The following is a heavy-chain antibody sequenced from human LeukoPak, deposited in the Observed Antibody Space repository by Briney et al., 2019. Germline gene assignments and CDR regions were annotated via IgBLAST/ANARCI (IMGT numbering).Heavy chain of an antibody. J-gene: IGHJ6*02. Sequence: GASVKVSCKASGYTFTSYDINWVRQATGQGLEWMGWMNPNSGNTGYAQKFQGRVTITRNTSISTAYMELSSLRSEDTAVYYCATVRYGWFGELSHYYYYYGMDVWGQGTTVTVSS. CDR3: ATVRYGWFGELSHYYYYYGMDV. D-gene: IGHD3-10*01. V-gene: IGHV1-8*03. CDR1: GYTFTSYD. CDR2: MNPNSGNT.